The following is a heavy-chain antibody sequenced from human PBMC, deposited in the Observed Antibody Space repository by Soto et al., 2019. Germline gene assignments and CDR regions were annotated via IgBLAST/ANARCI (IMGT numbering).Heavy chain of an antibody. V-gene: IGHV5-51*01. CDR3: ARARRDEYCSGGSCYSRRSYYYYMDV. J-gene: IGHJ6*03. CDR1: GYSFTSYW. Sequence: PGESLKISCKGSGYSFTSYWIGWVRQMPGKGLEWMGIIYPGDSDTRYSPSFQGQVTISADKSISTAYLQWSSLKASDTAMYYCARARRDEYCSGGSCYSRRSYYYYMDVWGKGTTVTVSS. CDR2: IYPGDSDT. D-gene: IGHD2-15*01.